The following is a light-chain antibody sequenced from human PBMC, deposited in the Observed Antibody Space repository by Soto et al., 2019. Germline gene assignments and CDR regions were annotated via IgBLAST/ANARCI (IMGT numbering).Light chain of an antibody. CDR3: CSYAGSYTFV. V-gene: IGLV2-11*01. CDR1: SSDVGGYNY. Sequence: QSGLTQPRSVSGSPGQSVTISCTGTSSDVGGYNYVSWYQQHPGKAPKLMIYDVGKRPSGVPDRFSGSRSGNTASLTISGLQAEDEADYYCCSYAGSYTFVFGTGTKLTVL. CDR2: DVG. J-gene: IGLJ1*01.